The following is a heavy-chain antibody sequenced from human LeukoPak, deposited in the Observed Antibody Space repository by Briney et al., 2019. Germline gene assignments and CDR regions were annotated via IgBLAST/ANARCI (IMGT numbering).Heavy chain of an antibody. Sequence: ASVKVSCKASGYTFTSYDINWVRQATGQGLEWMGWMNPNSGNTGYAQKFQGRVTITRNTSISTAYMELSSLRSEDTAVYYCARGRWNHNLDTLAYWGQGTLVTVSS. V-gene: IGHV1-8*03. D-gene: IGHD1-14*01. CDR3: ARGRWNHNLDTLAY. J-gene: IGHJ4*02. CDR1: GYTFTSYD. CDR2: MNPNSGNT.